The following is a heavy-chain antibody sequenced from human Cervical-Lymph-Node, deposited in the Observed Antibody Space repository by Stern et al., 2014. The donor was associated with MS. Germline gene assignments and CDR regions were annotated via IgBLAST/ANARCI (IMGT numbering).Heavy chain of an antibody. CDR3: ARDPGGYAYYYGMDV. V-gene: IGHV1-69*01. D-gene: IGHD3-16*01. CDR1: GGTFSSYG. J-gene: IGHJ6*02. Sequence: DQLVESGAEVKKPGSSVKVSCKASGGTFSSYGISWVRQPPGQGLEWMGGVIPICGTATYAQKFQVSVTITADESTSTAYMELSSLRSEDTAVYYCARDPGGYAYYYGMDVWGQGTTVTVSS. CDR2: VIPICGTA.